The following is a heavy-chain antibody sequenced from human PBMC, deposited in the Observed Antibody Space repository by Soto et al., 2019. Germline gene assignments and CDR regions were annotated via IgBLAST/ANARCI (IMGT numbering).Heavy chain of an antibody. CDR3: ARSLGAVTTKAGAY. CDR2: INHSGST. V-gene: IGHV4-34*01. Sequence: QVQLQQWGAGLLKPSETLSLTCAVYGGSISIYYWSWISQPPGEWLEWIGEINHSGSTNYNPSLKSRVTISVDTSKNQFSLKLSAVTAADTAVYYCARSLGAVTTKAGAYWGQGTLVTVSS. J-gene: IGHJ4*02. CDR1: GGSISIYY. D-gene: IGHD4-17*01.